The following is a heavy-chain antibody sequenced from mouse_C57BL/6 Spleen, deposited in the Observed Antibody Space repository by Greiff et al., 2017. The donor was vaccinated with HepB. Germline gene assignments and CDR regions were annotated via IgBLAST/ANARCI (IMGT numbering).Heavy chain of an antibody. J-gene: IGHJ4*01. CDR1: GYSITSDY. CDR2: ISYSGST. D-gene: IGHD2-1*01. V-gene: IGHV3-8*01. CDR3: ARIYYGNSYAMDY. Sequence: EVMLVESGPGLAKPSQTLSLTCSVTGYSITSDYWNWIRKFPGNKLEYMGYISYSGSTYYNPSLKSRISITRDTSKNQYYLQLNSVTTEDTATYYCARIYYGNSYAMDYWGQGTSVTVSS.